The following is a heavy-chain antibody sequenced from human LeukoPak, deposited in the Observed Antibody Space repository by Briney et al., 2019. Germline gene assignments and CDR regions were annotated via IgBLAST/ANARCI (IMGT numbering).Heavy chain of an antibody. J-gene: IGHJ1*01. CDR3: ARVGSYYYDSSGYYYGVYFQH. CDR2: INHSGST. V-gene: IGHV4-34*01. D-gene: IGHD3-22*01. CDR1: GGSFSGYY. Sequence: PSETLSLTCAVYGGSFSGYYWSWIRQPPGKGLEWIGEINHSGSTNYNPSLKSRVTISVDTSKNQFSLKPSSVTAADTAVYYCARVGSYYYDSSGYYYGVYFQHWGQGTLVTVSS.